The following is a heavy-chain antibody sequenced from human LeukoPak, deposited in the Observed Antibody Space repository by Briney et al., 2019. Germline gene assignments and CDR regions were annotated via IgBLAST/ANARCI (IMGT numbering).Heavy chain of an antibody. CDR3: AKLSAWAQNPHFDY. Sequence: GGSLRLSCAASGFTVNSYYMSWVRQAPGKGLEWVSLIYPGGSTFYADSVKGRFTISRDNSKNTLYLQMDSLRAEDTAVYYCAKLSAWAQNPHFDYWGQGTLVTVSS. V-gene: IGHV3-53*01. D-gene: IGHD1-26*01. CDR2: IYPGGST. J-gene: IGHJ4*02. CDR1: GFTVNSYY.